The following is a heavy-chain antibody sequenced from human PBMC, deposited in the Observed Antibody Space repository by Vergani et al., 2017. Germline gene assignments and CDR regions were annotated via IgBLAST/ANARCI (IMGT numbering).Heavy chain of an antibody. J-gene: IGHJ1*01. D-gene: IGHD3-22*01. CDR3: TKAGQYDSDNFHDS. CDR2: ISHSDDATYSADSERGRDDRT. V-gene: IGHV3-23*01. CDR1: GFAFSAYG. Sequence: VQLLQSGGGEIQPGGSLRLSCEASGFAFSAYGMNWVRQAPGKGLEWVSTISHSDDATYSADSERGRDDRTYYAASVRGRFTISRDNSQTTVFLQMNSLRADDSAVYYCTKAGQYDSDNFHDSWGQGALVTVAS.